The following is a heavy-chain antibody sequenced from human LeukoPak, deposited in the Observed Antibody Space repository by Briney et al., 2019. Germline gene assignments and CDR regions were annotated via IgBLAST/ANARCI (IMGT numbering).Heavy chain of an antibody. J-gene: IGHJ4*02. Sequence: PGGSLRLSCAASGFTFSSYWMHWVRQAPGKGLVWVSHIKSDGSSTNYADSVKGRFTISRDNAKNTLYLQMDSLRAEDTPVYYCATTGTDYYFDYWGQGTLVTVSS. D-gene: IGHD3/OR15-3a*01. CDR1: GFTFSSYW. V-gene: IGHV3-74*01. CDR3: ATTGTDYYFDY. CDR2: IKSDGSST.